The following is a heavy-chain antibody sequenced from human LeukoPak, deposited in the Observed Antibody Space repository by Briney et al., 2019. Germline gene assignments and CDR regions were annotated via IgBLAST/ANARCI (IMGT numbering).Heavy chain of an antibody. CDR3: ARESAGGWYWGYYYGMDV. CDR1: GFTFSSYA. D-gene: IGHD6-19*01. Sequence: PGGSLRLSCAASGFTFSSYAMHWVRQAPGKGLEWVAVISYDGSNKYYADSVKGRFTISRDNSKNTLYLQMNSLRAEDTAVYYCARESAGGWYWGYYYGMDVWGQGTTVTVSS. J-gene: IGHJ6*02. V-gene: IGHV3-30-3*01. CDR2: ISYDGSNK.